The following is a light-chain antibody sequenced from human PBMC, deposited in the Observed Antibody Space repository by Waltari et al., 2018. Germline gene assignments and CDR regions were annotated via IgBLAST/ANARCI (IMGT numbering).Light chain of an antibody. CDR1: QDISNH. CDR3: QQYDNLLYT. V-gene: IGKV1-33*01. J-gene: IGKJ2*01. Sequence: DIQMTQSPSSLSASVGDRVTITCQASQDISNHLNWYQQKPGKAPELLIYDASNLETGVPSRVSGSRSGTDFTFTISSLQPEDIATYYCQQYDNLLYTFGQGTKLEIK. CDR2: DAS.